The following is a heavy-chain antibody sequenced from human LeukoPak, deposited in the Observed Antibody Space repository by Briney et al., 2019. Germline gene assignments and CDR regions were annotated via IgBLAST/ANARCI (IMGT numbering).Heavy chain of an antibody. CDR3: AKEDSGYDFPNWFDP. J-gene: IGHJ5*02. V-gene: IGHV3-23*01. CDR1: RFTFSSYA. CDR2: ISGSGGST. Sequence: GGSLRLSCAASRFTFSSYAMSWVRQAPGXXXEWVSAISGSGGSTYYADSVKGRFTISRDNSKNTLYLQMNSLRAEDTAVYYCAKEDSGYDFPNWFDPWGQGTLLTVSS. D-gene: IGHD5-12*01.